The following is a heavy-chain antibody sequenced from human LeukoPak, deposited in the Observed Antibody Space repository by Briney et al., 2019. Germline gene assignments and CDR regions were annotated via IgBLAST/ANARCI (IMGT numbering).Heavy chain of an antibody. CDR2: INHSGST. J-gene: IGHJ4*02. V-gene: IGHV4-34*01. CDR1: GGSFSGYY. D-gene: IGHD6-6*01. Sequence: SETLSLTCAVYGGSFSGYYWSWIRQPPGKGLEWIGEINHSGSTNYNPSLKSRVTMSVDTSKNQFSLKLSSVTAADTAVYYCARGGYSGSSFDYWGQGSLVTVSS. CDR3: ARGGYSGSSFDY.